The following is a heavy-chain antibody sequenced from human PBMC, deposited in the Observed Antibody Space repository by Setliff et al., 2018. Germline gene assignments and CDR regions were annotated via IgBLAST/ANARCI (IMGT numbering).Heavy chain of an antibody. D-gene: IGHD3-10*01. CDR2: IGPNVGST. Sequence: PVGSLRLSCSASGFTFNTYTMHWVRQAPGKGLEYVSSIGPNVGSTYYANSVKGRFTISRDSSKNTLYLQMSSLRAEDTAVYYCVKTHWDTWIRGAFDSWGQGTMVTVSS. J-gene: IGHJ3*02. CDR3: VKTHWDTWIRGAFDS. V-gene: IGHV3-64D*09. CDR1: GFTFNTYT.